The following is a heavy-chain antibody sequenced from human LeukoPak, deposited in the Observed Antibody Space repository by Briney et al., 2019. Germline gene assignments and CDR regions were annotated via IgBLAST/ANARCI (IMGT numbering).Heavy chain of an antibody. Sequence: ASVKVSCKASGYRFTDYHMHWVRQAPGQGLEWMGWINPNTGGTNYAQSFQGRVTMTRDTSITTSYMELSNILFDDTLQYYCARGGHGHTQNDYWGQGTLVTVSS. CDR2: INPNTGGT. D-gene: IGHD5-24*01. CDR3: ARGGHGHTQNDY. CDR1: GYRFTDYH. J-gene: IGHJ4*02. V-gene: IGHV1-2*02.